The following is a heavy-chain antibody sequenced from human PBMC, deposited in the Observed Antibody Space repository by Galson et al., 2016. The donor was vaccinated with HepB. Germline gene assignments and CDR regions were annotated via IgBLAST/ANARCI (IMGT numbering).Heavy chain of an antibody. CDR1: GFTFSDYY. CDR3: ARGKSLWTTPWNYGLDV. CDR2: ISYDGTNK. D-gene: IGHD4-17*01. V-gene: IGHV3-30*14. Sequence: SLRLSCAASGFTFSDYYMSWVRQPPGKGLEWVAVISYDGTNKYHADSVKGRFTISRDNSKNMLFLQMNSLRPGDTAVYYCARGKSLWTTPWNYGLDVWGKGTTVTVSS. J-gene: IGHJ6*04.